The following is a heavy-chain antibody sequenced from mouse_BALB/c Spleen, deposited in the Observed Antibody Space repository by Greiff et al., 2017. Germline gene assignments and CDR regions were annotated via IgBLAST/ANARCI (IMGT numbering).Heavy chain of an antibody. CDR3: ARWGTYYRYPYAMDY. CDR2: ISTYYGDA. Sequence: QVQLKESGAELVRPGVSVKISCKGSGYTFTDYAMHWVKQSHAKSLEWIGVISTYYGDASYNQKFKGKATMTVDKSSSTAYMELARLTSEDSAIYYCARWGTYYRYPYAMDYWGQGTSVTVSS. V-gene: IGHV1S137*01. J-gene: IGHJ4*01. D-gene: IGHD2-14*01. CDR1: GYTFTDYA.